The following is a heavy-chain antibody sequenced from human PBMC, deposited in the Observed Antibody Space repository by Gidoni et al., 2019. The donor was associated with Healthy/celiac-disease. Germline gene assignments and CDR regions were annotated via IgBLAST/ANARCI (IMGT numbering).Heavy chain of an antibody. D-gene: IGHD6-13*01. V-gene: IGHV3-30*18. J-gene: IGHJ5*02. CDR1: GFTFSSYG. CDR3: AKDRLGDSSSWTNWFDP. CDR2: ISHDGSNK. Sequence: QVQLVESGGGVVQPGRSLRLSCAASGFTFSSYGMHWVRQAPGKGLEWVAVISHDGSNKYYADSVKGRFTISRDNSKNTLYLQMNSLRAEDTAVYYCAKDRLGDSSSWTNWFDPWGQGTLVTVSS.